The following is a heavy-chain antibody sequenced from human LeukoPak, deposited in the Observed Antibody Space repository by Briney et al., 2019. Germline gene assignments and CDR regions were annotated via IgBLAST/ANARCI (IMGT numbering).Heavy chain of an antibody. CDR3: ASSHDFWSGYYTDYYYYGMDV. CDR2: ISGSGGST. Sequence: GGSLRLSCAASGFTFSSYAMSWVRQAPGKGLEWVSAISGSGGSTYYADSVKGRFTISRDNSKNTLYLQMNSLRAEDTAVYYCASSHDFWSGYYTDYYYYGMDVWGQGTAVTVSS. CDR1: GFTFSSYA. J-gene: IGHJ6*02. V-gene: IGHV3-23*01. D-gene: IGHD3-3*01.